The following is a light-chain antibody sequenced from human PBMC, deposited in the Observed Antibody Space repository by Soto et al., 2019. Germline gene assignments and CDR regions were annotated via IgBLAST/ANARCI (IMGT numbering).Light chain of an antibody. CDR3: KVWASSSDRYVV. CDR1: NIGSKS. V-gene: IGLV3-21*04. Sequence: SYELTQPPSVSVAPGKTARITCGGNNIGSKSVHWYQQKPGQAPVLVIYYDSDRPSGIPERFSGSNSGNTATLTISRVEAGDEADYYCKVWASSSDRYVVFGGGTKLTVL. CDR2: YDS. J-gene: IGLJ2*01.